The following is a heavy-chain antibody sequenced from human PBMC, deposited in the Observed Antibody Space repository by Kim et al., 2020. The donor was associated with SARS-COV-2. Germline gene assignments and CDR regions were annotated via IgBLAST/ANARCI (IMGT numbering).Heavy chain of an antibody. Sequence: SETLSLTCAVYGGSFSCYYWSWIRQPPGKGLEWIGEINHSGSTNYNPSLKSRVTISVDTSKNQFSLKLSSVTAADTAVYYCARLTWVQGFDYWGQGTLVT. CDR3: ARLTWVQGFDY. CDR1: GGSFSCYY. J-gene: IGHJ4*02. CDR2: INHSGST. V-gene: IGHV4-34*01. D-gene: IGHD1-1*01.